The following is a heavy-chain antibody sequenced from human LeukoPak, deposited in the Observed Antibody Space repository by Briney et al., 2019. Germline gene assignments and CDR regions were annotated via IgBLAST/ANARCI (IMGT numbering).Heavy chain of an antibody. V-gene: IGHV3-66*02. CDR1: GFTVSSNY. J-gene: IGHJ4*02. D-gene: IGHD3-3*01. Sequence: GGSLRLSCAASGFTVSSNYVSWVRQAPGKGLEWVSVIYSGGSTYYADSVKGRFTISRDNSKNTLYLQMNSLRAEDTAVYYCARASYTNDFWSGYYDFDYWGQGTLVTVSS. CDR3: ARASYTNDFWSGYYDFDY. CDR2: IYSGGST.